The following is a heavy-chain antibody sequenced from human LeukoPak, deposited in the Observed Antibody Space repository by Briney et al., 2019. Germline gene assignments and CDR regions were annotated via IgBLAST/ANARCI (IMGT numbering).Heavy chain of an antibody. Sequence: ERSLRLSCAASGFTFSSYGMHWVRQAPGKGLEWVAVIWYDGSNKYYADSVKGRFTISRDNSKNTLYLQMNSLRAEDTAVYYCARDSHTWGWIQLWVAGGAFDIWGQGTMVTVSS. CDR2: IWYDGSNK. D-gene: IGHD5-18*01. J-gene: IGHJ3*02. CDR1: GFTFSSYG. CDR3: ARDSHTWGWIQLWVAGGAFDI. V-gene: IGHV3-33*01.